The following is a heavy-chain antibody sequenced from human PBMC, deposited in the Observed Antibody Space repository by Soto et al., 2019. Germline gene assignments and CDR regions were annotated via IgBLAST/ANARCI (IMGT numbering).Heavy chain of an antibody. D-gene: IGHD6-13*01. CDR1: GFTFDDNA. V-gene: IGHV3-9*01. CDR3: AKGGSAALIAPSGRDNWFDP. CDR2: INWKSDI. Sequence: PGGSLRLSCAVSGFTFDDNAMHWVRQAPEKGLEWVSGINWKSDIGYVDSVKGRFTISRDNAENSLYLQMNSLRPEDTAVYYCAKGGSAALIAPSGRDNWFDPWGQGTQVTVSS. J-gene: IGHJ5*02.